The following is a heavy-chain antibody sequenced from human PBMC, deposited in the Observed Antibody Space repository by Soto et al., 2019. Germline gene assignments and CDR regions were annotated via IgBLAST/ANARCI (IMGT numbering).Heavy chain of an antibody. CDR2: IIPIFGTA. Sequence: ASVKVSCKASGGTFSSYAISWVRQAPGQGLEWMGGIIPIFGTANYAQKFQGRVTITADESTSTAYMELGSLRSEDTAVYYCARGYCSSTSCYAGYYYYYMDVWGKGTTFTVSS. CDR3: ARGYCSSTSCYAGYYYYYMDV. D-gene: IGHD2-2*01. CDR1: GGTFSSYA. J-gene: IGHJ6*03. V-gene: IGHV1-69*13.